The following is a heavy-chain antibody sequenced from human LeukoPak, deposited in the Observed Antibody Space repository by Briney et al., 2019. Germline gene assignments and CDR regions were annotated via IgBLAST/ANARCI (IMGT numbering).Heavy chain of an antibody. CDR3: ARSQLGYCSSTSCYSDWFDP. J-gene: IGHJ5*02. CDR1: GGTFSSYA. CDR2: IIPIFGTA. V-gene: IGHV1-69*13. D-gene: IGHD2-2*01. Sequence: SVNVSCKASGGTFSSYAISWVRQAPGQGLEWMGGIIPIFGTANCAQKFQGRVTITADESTSTAYMELRSLRSDDTAVYYCARSQLGYCSSTSCYSDWFDPWGQGTLVTVSS.